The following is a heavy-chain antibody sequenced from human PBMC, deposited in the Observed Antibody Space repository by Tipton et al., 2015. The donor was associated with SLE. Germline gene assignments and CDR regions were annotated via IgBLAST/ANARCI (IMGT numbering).Heavy chain of an antibody. J-gene: IGHJ6*03. CDR1: GFTFTSYT. CDR2: ISYDGTNK. V-gene: IGHV3-30*04. CDR3: TRDPRGSSSASTDYYMDV. D-gene: IGHD6-6*01. Sequence: SLRLSCAASGFTFTSYTMNWVRQAPGKGLEWVAIISYDGTNKFYAGSVKGRFTISRDVSKNTMYLQMNSLRAEDTAVYYCTRDPRGSSSASTDYYMDVWGKGTTVTVS.